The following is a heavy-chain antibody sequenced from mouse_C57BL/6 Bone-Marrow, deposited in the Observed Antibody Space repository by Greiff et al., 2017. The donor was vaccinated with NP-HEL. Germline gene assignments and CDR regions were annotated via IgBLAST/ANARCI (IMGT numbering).Heavy chain of an antibody. CDR1: GYAFTNYL. J-gene: IGHJ4*01. CDR2: INPGSGGT. Sequence: VQRVESGAELVRPGTSVKVSCKASGYAFTNYLIEWVKQRPGQGLEWIGVINPGSGGTNYNEKFKGKATLTADKSSSTAYMQLSSLTSEDSAVYFCAREHDCYYAMDYWGQGTSVTVSS. D-gene: IGHD2-4*01. CDR3: AREHDCYYAMDY. V-gene: IGHV1-54*01.